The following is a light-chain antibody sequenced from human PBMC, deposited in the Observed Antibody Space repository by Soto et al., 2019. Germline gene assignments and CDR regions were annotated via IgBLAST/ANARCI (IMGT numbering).Light chain of an antibody. J-gene: IGKJ5*01. CDR2: DAS. V-gene: IGKV3-11*01. CDR3: QQRSHWPPIT. CDR1: QSVSNY. Sequence: EIVLTQSPVTLSLAPGERATLSCRASQSVSNYLAWYQQKPGQAPRLLIYDASNRATGIPARFSGSGSGTDFTLTISSLEPEDFAVYFCQQRSHWPPITFGQGTRLEIK.